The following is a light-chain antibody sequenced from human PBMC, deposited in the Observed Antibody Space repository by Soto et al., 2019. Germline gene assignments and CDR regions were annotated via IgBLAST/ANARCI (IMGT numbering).Light chain of an antibody. CDR3: QQHNSFSIT. CDR1: QTISSW. CDR2: KAS. Sequence: EIPMTQSPSTLSGSVGDRVTITCRASQTISSWLAWYQQKPGKAPKLLIYKASTLKSGVPSRFSGSGSGTEFTLTINSLQADDFATYYCQQHNSFSITFGQGTRLEIK. J-gene: IGKJ5*01. V-gene: IGKV1-5*03.